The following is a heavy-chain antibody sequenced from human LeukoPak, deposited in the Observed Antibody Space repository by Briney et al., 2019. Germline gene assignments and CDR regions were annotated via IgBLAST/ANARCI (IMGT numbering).Heavy chain of an antibody. V-gene: IGHV3-30*04. CDR1: GFTFSSYA. CDR3: AGNIVATIGTDY. D-gene: IGHD5-12*01. J-gene: IGHJ4*02. CDR2: ISYDGSNK. Sequence: GGSLRLSCAASGFTFSSYAMHWVRQAPGKGLEWVAVISYDGSNKYYADSVKGRFTISRDNSKNTLYLQMNILRAEDTAVYYCAGNIVATIGTDYWGQGTLVTVSS.